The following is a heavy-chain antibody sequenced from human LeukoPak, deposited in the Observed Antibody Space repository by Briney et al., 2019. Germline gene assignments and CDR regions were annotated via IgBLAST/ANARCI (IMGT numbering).Heavy chain of an antibody. CDR2: IIPIFGIA. CDR1: GGTFSSYA. Sequence: SVKVCCKASGGTFSSYAISWVRQAPGQGLEWMGRIIPIFGIANYAQKFQGRVTITADKSTSTAYMELSSLRSEDTAVYYCARDRVAGTTDDYWGQGTLVTVSS. V-gene: IGHV1-69*04. D-gene: IGHD1-7*01. CDR3: ARDRVAGTTDDY. J-gene: IGHJ4*02.